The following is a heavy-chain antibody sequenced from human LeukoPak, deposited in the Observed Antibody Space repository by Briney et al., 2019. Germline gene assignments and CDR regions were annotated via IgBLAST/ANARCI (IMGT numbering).Heavy chain of an antibody. Sequence: GGSLRLSCAASGFTFSSYSMNWVRQAPGKGLEWGSSISSSSSYIYYADSVKGRFTISRDNAKNSLYLQMNTLRAEDNAVYYCARSEARIVVVPAAPDYWGQGTLVTVSS. V-gene: IGHV3-21*01. D-gene: IGHD2-2*01. J-gene: IGHJ4*02. CDR1: GFTFSSYS. CDR2: ISSSSSYI. CDR3: ARSEARIVVVPAAPDY.